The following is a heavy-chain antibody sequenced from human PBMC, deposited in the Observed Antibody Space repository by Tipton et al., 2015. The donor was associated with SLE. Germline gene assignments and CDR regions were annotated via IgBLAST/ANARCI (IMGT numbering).Heavy chain of an antibody. D-gene: IGHD3-16*01. Sequence: TLSLTCTVSGGSISSYYWSWIRQPPGKGLEWIGNIYYSGSTNYNPSLKSRVTISVDTSKNQFSLKLSSVTAADTAVYYCARDLGVRGTFFDYWGQGTLVTVSS. CDR1: GGSISSYY. CDR3: ARDLGVRGTFFDY. V-gene: IGHV4-59*01. CDR2: IYYSGST. J-gene: IGHJ4*02.